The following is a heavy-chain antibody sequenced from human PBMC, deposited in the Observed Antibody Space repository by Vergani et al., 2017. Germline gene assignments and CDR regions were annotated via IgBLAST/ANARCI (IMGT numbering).Heavy chain of an antibody. CDR2: INHSGST. J-gene: IGHJ4*02. V-gene: IGHV4-39*07. Sequence: QLQLQESGPGLVKPSETLSLTCTVSGGSISSSSYYWSWIRQPPGKGREWIGEINHSGSTNYNPSLKSRVTISVDTSKNQCSLKLSSVTAADTAVYYCARGYNWNERPFDYWGQGTLVTVSS. CDR3: ARGYNWNERPFDY. D-gene: IGHD1-20*01. CDR1: GGSISSSSYY.